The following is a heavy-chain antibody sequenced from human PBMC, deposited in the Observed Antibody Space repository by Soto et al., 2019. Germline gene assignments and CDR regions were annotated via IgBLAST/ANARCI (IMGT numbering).Heavy chain of an antibody. J-gene: IGHJ6*02. D-gene: IGHD3-3*01. V-gene: IGHV4-34*01. Sequence: ETLSLTCAVYGGSFSGYYWSWIRQPPGKGLEWIGEINHSGSTNYNPSLKSRVTISVDTSKNQFSLKLSSVTAADTAVYYCARTYYDFWSGYYPALNSLYGMDVWGQGTTVTVSS. CDR1: GGSFSGYY. CDR3: ARTYYDFWSGYYPALNSLYGMDV. CDR2: INHSGST.